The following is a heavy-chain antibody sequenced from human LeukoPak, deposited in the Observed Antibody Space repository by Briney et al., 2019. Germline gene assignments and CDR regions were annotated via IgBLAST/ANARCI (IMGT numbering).Heavy chain of an antibody. V-gene: IGHV4-39*01. CDR3: ARQPAWIQLWFDP. CDR2: IYYSGST. D-gene: IGHD5-18*01. Sequence: KPSETLSPTCTVSGGSISSTTYYWGWIHQPPGKGLDWIGSIYYSGSTYYDPSLKSRVTISVDTSKNQFSLKLSSVTAADTAVYYCARQPAWIQLWFDPWGQGTLVTVSS. CDR1: GGSISSTTYY. J-gene: IGHJ5*02.